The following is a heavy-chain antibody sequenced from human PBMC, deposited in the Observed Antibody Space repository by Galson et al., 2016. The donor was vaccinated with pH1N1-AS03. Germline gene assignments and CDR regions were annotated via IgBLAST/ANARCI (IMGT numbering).Heavy chain of an antibody. CDR3: ATAGNSFDIRRFDY. V-gene: IGHV1-69*05. CDR2: VKGVFRTT. Sequence: SVKVSCKASGLTFSSYAISWVRQAPGQGLEWMGGVKGVFRTTNYAQKFQGRITITIDQSPGTAYMEVSSLRAEDTAVYYCATAGNSFDIRRFDYWGQGTPVTVFS. J-gene: IGHJ4*02. D-gene: IGHD3-9*01. CDR1: GLTFSSYA.